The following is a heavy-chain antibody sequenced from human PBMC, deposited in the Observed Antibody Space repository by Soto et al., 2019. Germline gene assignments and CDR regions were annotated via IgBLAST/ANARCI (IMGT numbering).Heavy chain of an antibody. D-gene: IGHD2-21*02. CDR2: ISGSGSSR. CDR1: GFTFSTYA. Sequence: HPGGSLRLSCAASGFTFSTYAMNWVRQAPGRGLEWVSGISGSGSSRYYADSVKGRFTISRDNSKNTLYLQMNSLRVEDTAVYYCAKEQKRVVTGNDWFDPWGQGTLVTVSS. CDR3: AKEQKRVVTGNDWFDP. J-gene: IGHJ5*02. V-gene: IGHV3-23*01.